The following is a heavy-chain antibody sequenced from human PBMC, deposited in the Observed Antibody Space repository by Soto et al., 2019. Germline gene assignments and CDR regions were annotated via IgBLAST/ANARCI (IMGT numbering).Heavy chain of an antibody. CDR3: AIAPASPDWYFDL. V-gene: IGHV3-23*01. J-gene: IGHJ2*01. Sequence: DVQLLESGGGLVQPGGSLRLSCAASGFTFRSYAMSWVRQAPGKGLEWVSGISGSGISTHYADSVKGRFTVSRDNSKNTLYLQMNSLTAEDTAVYTCAIAPASPDWYFDLWGRGTLVTVSS. CDR2: ISGSGIST. CDR1: GFTFRSYA.